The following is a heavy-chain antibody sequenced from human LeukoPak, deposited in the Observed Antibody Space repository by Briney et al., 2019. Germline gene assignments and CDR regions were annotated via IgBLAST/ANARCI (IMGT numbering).Heavy chain of an antibody. CDR1: GFTFSSYA. D-gene: IGHD2-2*01. CDR3: ASGPATVYNWFDP. CDR2: IRGSGGST. Sequence: GGSLRLSCAASGFTFSSYAMSGVRRTPGERLEWVSAIRGSGGSTSYADSVKGRFTISRDNSKHTLYLQMNSLRAEDTAVYYRASGPATVYNWFDPWGQGTLVTVSS. V-gene: IGHV3-23*01. J-gene: IGHJ5*02.